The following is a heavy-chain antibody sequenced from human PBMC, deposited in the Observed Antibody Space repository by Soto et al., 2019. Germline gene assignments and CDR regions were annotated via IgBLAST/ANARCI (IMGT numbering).Heavy chain of an antibody. D-gene: IGHD6-6*01. Sequence: TGGSLRLSCAASGFTFSSYGMHWVRQAPGKGLEWVAVIWYDGSNKYYADSVKGRFTISRDNSKNTLYLQMNSLRAEDTAVYYCARDSVKSSSLGFVECNWFDPWGQGTLVTVSS. CDR1: GFTFSSYG. CDR2: IWYDGSNK. J-gene: IGHJ5*02. V-gene: IGHV3-33*01. CDR3: ARDSVKSSSLGFVECNWFDP.